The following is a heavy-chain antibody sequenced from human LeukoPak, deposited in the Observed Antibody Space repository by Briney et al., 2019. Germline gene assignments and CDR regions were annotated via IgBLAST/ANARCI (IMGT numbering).Heavy chain of an antibody. CDR3: AKLVDSSGYYSYDAFDI. J-gene: IGHJ3*02. CDR1: GFTFSSYG. Sequence: GRSLRLSCAASGFTFSSYGMHWVRQAPGKGLEWVAAISYDGSNKYYADSVKGRFTISRDNSKNTLYLQMNSLRAEDTAVYYCAKLVDSSGYYSYDAFDIWGQGTMVTVSS. CDR2: ISYDGSNK. D-gene: IGHD3-22*01. V-gene: IGHV3-30*18.